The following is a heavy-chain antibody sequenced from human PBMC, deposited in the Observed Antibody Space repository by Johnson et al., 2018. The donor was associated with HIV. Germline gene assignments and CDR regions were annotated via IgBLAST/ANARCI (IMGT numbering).Heavy chain of an antibody. CDR3: AKEGGYRGRFGHYSSGAFDM. D-gene: IGHD4-23*01. V-gene: IGHV3-30*18. J-gene: IGHJ3*02. CDR2: ISYDGSNK. Sequence: QVQLVESGGGVVQPGRSLRLSCAASGFTFSSYGMHWVRQAPGKGLEWVAVISYDGSNKYYADSVKGRFTISRDNSKNTLYLQMNSLRHEDTAMYYCAKEGGYRGRFGHYSSGAFDMWGQGTMVTVSS. CDR1: GFTFSSYG.